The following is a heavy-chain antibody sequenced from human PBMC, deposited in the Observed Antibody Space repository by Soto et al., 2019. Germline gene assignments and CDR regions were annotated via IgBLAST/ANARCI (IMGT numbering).Heavy chain of an antibody. CDR3: AREADAFYDFWSSAGWLDY. CDR1: GFTFSSYS. CDR2: ISSSSSYI. Sequence: GGSLRLSCAASGFTFSSYSMNWVRQAPGKGLEWVSSISSSSSYIYYADSVKGRFTISRDNAKNSLYLQMNSLRAEDTAVYYCAREADAFYDFWSSAGWLDYWGQGTLVTVSS. V-gene: IGHV3-21*01. J-gene: IGHJ4*02. D-gene: IGHD3-3*01.